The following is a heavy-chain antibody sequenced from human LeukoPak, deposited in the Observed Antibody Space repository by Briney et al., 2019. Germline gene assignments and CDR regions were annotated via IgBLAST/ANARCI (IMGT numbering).Heavy chain of an antibody. V-gene: IGHV3-23*01. CDR1: GFTFSTYA. Sequence: PEGSLRLSCAASGFTFSTYAMSWVRQAPGKGLEWVSAISGGGDSTSYADSVKGRFTISRDNSKNTLYLQMNSLRAEGPAIYYCAKESGSYYGNFDYWGQGTLVTVSS. J-gene: IGHJ4*02. D-gene: IGHD1-26*01. CDR3: AKESGSYYGNFDY. CDR2: ISGGGDST.